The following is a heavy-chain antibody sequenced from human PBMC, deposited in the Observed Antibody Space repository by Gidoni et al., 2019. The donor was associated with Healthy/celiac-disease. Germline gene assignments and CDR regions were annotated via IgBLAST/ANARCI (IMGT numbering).Heavy chain of an antibody. CDR1: GGTFSSYA. Sequence: QVQLVQSGAEVKKPGSSVKVSCKASGGTFSSYAISWVRQAPGQGLEWMGRIIPNLGIANYAQKFQGRVTITADKSTSTAYMELSSLRSEDTAVYYCAREGYGDGAFDYWGQGTLVTVSS. D-gene: IGHD4-17*01. J-gene: IGHJ4*02. V-gene: IGHV1-69*04. CDR3: AREGYGDGAFDY. CDR2: IIPNLGIA.